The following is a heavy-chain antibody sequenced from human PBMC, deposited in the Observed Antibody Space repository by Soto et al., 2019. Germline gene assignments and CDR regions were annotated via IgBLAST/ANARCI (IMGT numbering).Heavy chain of an antibody. CDR3: ARFVSPPLSPRVPTTFDAFDI. CDR1: GDSVSSNSAA. V-gene: IGHV6-1*01. CDR2: TYYRSKWNN. D-gene: IGHD1-1*01. Sequence: SQTLSLTCAISGDSVSSNSAAWNWIRQSPSRGIEWLGRTYYRSKWNNDYAVSVKSRITINPDPSKIHFSLQLNSVSPEDTAVYSCARFVSPPLSPRVPTTFDAFDIWGQGTMVTVSS. J-gene: IGHJ3*02.